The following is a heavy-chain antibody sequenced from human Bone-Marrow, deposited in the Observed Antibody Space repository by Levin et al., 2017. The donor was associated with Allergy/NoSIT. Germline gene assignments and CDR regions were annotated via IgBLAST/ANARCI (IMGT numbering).Heavy chain of an antibody. J-gene: IGHJ6*02. V-gene: IGHV3-30*04. D-gene: IGHD2-21*02. CDR3: ARGSGKHCGGDCYPLDV. CDR2: ISYDGSNK. CDR1: GFTFSSYA. Sequence: PGGSLRLSCAASGFTFSSYAMHWVRQAPGKGLEWVAVISYDGSNKYYADSVKGRFTISRDNSKNTRYLQMNSLRAEDTAVYYCARGSGKHCGGDCYPLDVWGQGTTVTVSS.